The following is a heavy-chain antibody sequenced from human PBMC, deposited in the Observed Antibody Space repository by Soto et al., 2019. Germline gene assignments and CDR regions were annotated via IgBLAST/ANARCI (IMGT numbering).Heavy chain of an antibody. J-gene: IGHJ5*02. D-gene: IGHD5-12*01. CDR2: MNPNSGNA. CDR3: ARDFYGYSGYVP. CDR1: GYTFNNHD. Sequence: GASVKVSCKASGYTFNNHDINWLRQATGQGLEWLGWMNPNSGNAGYAQKFQGRVTMTTDTSTSTAYMELRSLRSDDTAVYYCARDFYGYSGYVPWGQGTLVTVS. V-gene: IGHV1-8*01.